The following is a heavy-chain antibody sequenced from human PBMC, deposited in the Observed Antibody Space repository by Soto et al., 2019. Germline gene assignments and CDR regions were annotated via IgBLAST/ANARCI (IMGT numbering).Heavy chain of an antibody. CDR2: IIPIFGTA. J-gene: IGHJ4*02. CDR1: GGTFSSCA. CDR3: ARNTYYYDSSGFYLDY. Sequence: SMKVSWKTAGGTFSSCAISWVRQAPGQGLEWMGGIIPIFGTANYAQKFQGRVTITADESTSTAYMELSSLRSEATAVYYCARNTYYYDSSGFYLDYWGEGTLVTVSS. D-gene: IGHD3-22*01. V-gene: IGHV1-69*13.